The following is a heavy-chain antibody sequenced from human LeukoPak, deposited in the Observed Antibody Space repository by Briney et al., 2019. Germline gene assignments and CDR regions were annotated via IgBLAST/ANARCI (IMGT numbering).Heavy chain of an antibody. CDR3: ARVSYYDSSGYPEYFHH. Sequence: SVKVSCKASGGTFSSYAISWVRQAPGQGLEWMGRIIPILGIPNYAQKFQGRVTITADKTTTTAYMELSSLRSEDTAVYYCARVSYYDSSGYPEYFHHWGQGTLVTVS. D-gene: IGHD3-22*01. CDR2: IIPILGIP. CDR1: GGTFSSYA. V-gene: IGHV1-69*04. J-gene: IGHJ1*01.